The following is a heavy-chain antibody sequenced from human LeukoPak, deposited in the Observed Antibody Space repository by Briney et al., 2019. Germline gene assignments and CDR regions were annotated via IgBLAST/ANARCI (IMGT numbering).Heavy chain of an antibody. CDR3: ARDYSSSFPGYFDY. CDR1: GFTFSSYA. Sequence: GGSLRLSCAASGFTFSSYAMHWVRQAPGKGLEWVAVISYDGSNKYYADSVKGRFTISRDNSKNTLYLQMNSLRAEDTAVYYCARDYSSSFPGYFDYWGQGTLVTVSS. D-gene: IGHD6-13*01. CDR2: ISYDGSNK. V-gene: IGHV3-30*04. J-gene: IGHJ4*02.